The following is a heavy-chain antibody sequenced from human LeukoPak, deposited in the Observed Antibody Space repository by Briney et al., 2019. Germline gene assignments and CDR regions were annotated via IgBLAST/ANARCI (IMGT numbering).Heavy chain of an antibody. CDR1: GGTFSSYA. J-gene: IGHJ5*02. CDR3: ARGGPNGYTYAVRYYNWFDP. Sequence: SVKVSCKASGGTFSSYAISWVRQAPGQGLEWMGGIIPIFGTANYAQKFQGRVTITTDESTSTAYMELSSLRSEDTAVYYCARGGPNGYTYAVRYYNWFDPWGQGTLVTVSS. V-gene: IGHV1-69*05. CDR2: IIPIFGTA. D-gene: IGHD5-24*01.